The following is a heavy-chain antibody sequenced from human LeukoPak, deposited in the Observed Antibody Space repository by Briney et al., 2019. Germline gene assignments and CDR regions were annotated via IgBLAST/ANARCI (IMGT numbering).Heavy chain of an antibody. CDR3: ARDQMSTVTRSAMDV. J-gene: IGHJ6*02. CDR2: IPTSNGNT. V-gene: IGHV1-18*01. Sequence: GASVKVSCKASGYSFTTYGISWVRQAPGQGLEWMGWIPTSNGNTNYAQEFQGRVTMTTDTSTNTAYMELRSLISDDAAVYYCARDQMSTVTRSAMDVWGQGTTVTVSS. D-gene: IGHD4-17*01. CDR1: GYSFTTYG.